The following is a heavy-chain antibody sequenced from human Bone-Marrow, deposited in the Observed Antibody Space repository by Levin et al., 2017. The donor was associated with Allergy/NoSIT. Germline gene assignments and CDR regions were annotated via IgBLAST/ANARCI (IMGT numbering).Heavy chain of an antibody. Sequence: GGSLRLSCTSSGFTFSTYHMHWVRQAPGKGPEWVAVISHDGSIIVYADFAKGRFTISRDNSHNTVSLQMNRLRAEDTALYYCARYHGSSGYADSVDVWGQGTMVAVSS. CDR2: ISHDGSII. CDR1: GFTFSTYH. V-gene: IGHV3-30-3*01. J-gene: IGHJ3*01. CDR3: ARYHGSSGYADSVDV. D-gene: IGHD3-22*01.